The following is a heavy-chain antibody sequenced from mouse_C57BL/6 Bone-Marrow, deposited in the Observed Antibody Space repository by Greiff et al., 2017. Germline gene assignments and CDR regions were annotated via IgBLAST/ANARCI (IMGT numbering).Heavy chain of an antibody. Sequence: VQLQQSGAELVKPGASVKLSCKASGYTFTSYWMHWVKQRPGQGLEWIGMIHPNSGSTNYNEKFKSKATLTVDKSSSTAYMQLSSLTSEDSAVYYCARSYYYGFAYWGQGTLVTVSA. CDR1: GYTFTSYW. CDR2: IHPNSGST. D-gene: IGHD1-1*01. V-gene: IGHV1-64*01. J-gene: IGHJ3*01. CDR3: ARSYYYGFAY.